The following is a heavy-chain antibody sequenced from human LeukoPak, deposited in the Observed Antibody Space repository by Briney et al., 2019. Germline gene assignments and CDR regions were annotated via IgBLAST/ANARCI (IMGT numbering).Heavy chain of an antibody. CDR1: GDSISSSNYY. V-gene: IGHV4-39*01. D-gene: IGHD6-19*01. CDR2: IYYTGST. J-gene: IGHJ4*02. Sequence: SQTLSLTCTVSGDSISSSNYYWGWIRQPPGKGLQWIGNIYYTGSTYHNPSLKSRVTISLGTSNSQFSLKLSSVTAADAAVYFCARHAVAYSSGFYWGQGTLATVSS. CDR3: ARHAVAYSSGFY.